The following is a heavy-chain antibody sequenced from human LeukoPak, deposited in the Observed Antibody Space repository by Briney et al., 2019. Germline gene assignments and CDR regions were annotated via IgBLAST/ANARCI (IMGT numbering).Heavy chain of an antibody. V-gene: IGHV4-39*07. CDR2: IYYSGST. CDR1: GGSISSYY. Sequence: SETLSLTCTVSGGSISSYYWGWIRQPPGKGLEWVGSIYYSGSTYYNPSLKSRVTISVDTSKNQFSLKLSSVTAADTAVYYCARDIYGGREGARSVGAFDIWGQGTMVTVSS. J-gene: IGHJ3*02. D-gene: IGHD1-26*01. CDR3: ARDIYGGREGARSVGAFDI.